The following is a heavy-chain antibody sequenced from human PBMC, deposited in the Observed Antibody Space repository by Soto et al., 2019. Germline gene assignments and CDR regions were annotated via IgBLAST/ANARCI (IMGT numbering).Heavy chain of an antibody. D-gene: IGHD2-15*01. CDR2: IYWDDDK. CDR1: GFSLSTSGVG. J-gene: IGHJ4*02. Sequence: QITLKESGPTLVKPTQTLTLTCTFSGFSLSTSGVGVGWIRQPPGKALEWLALIYWDDDKRYSPSLKSRLTITTDTSKNQVVLTMTNMDPVDTATYYCAHTLVVVAAIYYWGQGTLVTVSS. V-gene: IGHV2-5*02. CDR3: AHTLVVVAAIYY.